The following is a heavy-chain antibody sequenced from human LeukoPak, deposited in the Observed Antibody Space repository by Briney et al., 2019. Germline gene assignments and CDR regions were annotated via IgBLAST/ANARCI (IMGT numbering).Heavy chain of an antibody. Sequence: SETLSLTCTVSGGSISSSSYYWGWIRQPPGKGLEWIGSIYYSGSTYYNPSLKSRVTISVDTSKNQFSLKLSSVTAADTAVYYCARRTDIVVVPAATLYYYYYYMDVWGKGTTVTVSS. V-gene: IGHV4-39*01. CDR2: IYYSGST. J-gene: IGHJ6*03. D-gene: IGHD2-2*01. CDR3: ARRTDIVVVPAATLYYYYYYMDV. CDR1: GGSISSSSYY.